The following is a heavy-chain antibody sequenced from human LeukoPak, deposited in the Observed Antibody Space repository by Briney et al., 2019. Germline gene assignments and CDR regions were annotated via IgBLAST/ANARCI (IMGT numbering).Heavy chain of an antibody. Sequence: GGSLRLSCAASGFTFSDHYMDWVRQAPGKGLEWVGRTRNKANSYTTEYAASVKGRFTISRDDSKNSLYLQMNSLKTEDTAVYYCARGNGYFDSLNYYYYGMDVWGQGTTITVPS. J-gene: IGHJ6*02. CDR2: TRNKANSYTT. D-gene: IGHD3-9*01. V-gene: IGHV3-72*01. CDR3: ARGNGYFDSLNYYYYGMDV. CDR1: GFTFSDHY.